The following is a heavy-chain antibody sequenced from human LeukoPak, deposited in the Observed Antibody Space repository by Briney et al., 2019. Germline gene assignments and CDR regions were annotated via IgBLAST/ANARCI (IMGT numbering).Heavy chain of an antibody. CDR2: TNSDGSST. CDR3: AKDAFGRVVPAATPYYYYYMDV. CDR1: GCTFSSYW. Sequence: GGSLRLSCAASGCTFSSYWMHWVRQAPGKGLVWVSRTNSDGSSTSYADSVKGRFTISRDNSKNTLYLQMNSLRAEDTAVYYCAKDAFGRVVPAATPYYYYYMDVWGKGTTVTVSS. J-gene: IGHJ6*03. V-gene: IGHV3-74*01. D-gene: IGHD2-2*01.